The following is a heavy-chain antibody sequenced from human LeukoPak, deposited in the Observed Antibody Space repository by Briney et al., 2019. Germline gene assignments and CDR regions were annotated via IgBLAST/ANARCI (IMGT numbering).Heavy chain of an antibody. CDR1: GFTFSSYS. CDR2: ISSSSSTI. D-gene: IGHD3-9*01. V-gene: IGHV3-48*01. Sequence: GGSLRLSCAASGFTFSSYSMNWVRQAPGKGLEWVSYISSSSSTIYYADSVKGRFTISRDNAKNSLYLQMNSLRAEDTAVYYCARDGNTAFDRLLSYWGQGTLVTVSS. J-gene: IGHJ4*02. CDR3: ARDGNTAFDRLLSY.